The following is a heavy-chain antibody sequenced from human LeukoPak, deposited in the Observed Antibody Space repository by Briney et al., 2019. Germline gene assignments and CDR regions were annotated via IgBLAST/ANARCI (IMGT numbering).Heavy chain of an antibody. Sequence: SQTLSLTCAISGDSVSSNSAAWNWIRQSPSRGLEWLGRTYYRSKWYNDYAVSVKSRITINPDTSKNQFSLQLNSVTPEDTAVYYCAREGYDWNDRAYNWFDPWGQGTLVTVSS. J-gene: IGHJ5*02. CDR2: TYYRSKWYN. CDR3: AREGYDWNDRAYNWFDP. CDR1: GDSVSSNSAA. D-gene: IGHD1-1*01. V-gene: IGHV6-1*01.